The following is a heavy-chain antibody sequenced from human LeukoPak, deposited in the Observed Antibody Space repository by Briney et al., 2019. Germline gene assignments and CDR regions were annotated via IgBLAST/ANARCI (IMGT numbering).Heavy chain of an antibody. CDR2: ISSSSSTI. V-gene: IGHV3-48*01. CDR3: AREEKLGPFDY. J-gene: IGHJ4*02. D-gene: IGHD6-6*01. CDR1: GFTFSSYS. Sequence: GGSLRLSCAASGFTFSSYSMHWVRQAPGKGLEWVSYISSSSSTIYYADSVKGRFTISRDNAKNSLYLQMYSLRAEDTAVYYCAREEKLGPFDYWGQGTLVTVSS.